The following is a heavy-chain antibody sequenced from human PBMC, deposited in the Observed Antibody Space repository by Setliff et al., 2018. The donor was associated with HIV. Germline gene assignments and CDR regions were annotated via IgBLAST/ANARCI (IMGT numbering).Heavy chain of an antibody. Sequence: GGSLRLSCAASGFSFSSYAMSWVRLAPGRGLEWVSGISPSGDVTLYADSVKGRFTIFRDNSKNTLSLQMSGLRAEDTAIYYCAKRGSKDILHGFDIWGQGTMVTVS. CDR1: GFSFSSYA. CDR3: AKRGSKDILHGFDI. J-gene: IGHJ3*02. V-gene: IGHV3-23*01. CDR2: ISPSGDVT.